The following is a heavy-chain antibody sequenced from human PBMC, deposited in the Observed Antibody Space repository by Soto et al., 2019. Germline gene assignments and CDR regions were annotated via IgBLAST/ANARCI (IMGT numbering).Heavy chain of an antibody. V-gene: IGHV3-30*18. CDR2: ISYDGSNK. Sequence: GGSLRLSCAASGFTFSSYGMHWVRQAPGKGLEWVAVISYDGSNKYYADSVKGRFTISRDNSKNTLYLQMNSLRAEDTAVYYCAKALEPLGYYYDSSGYSGTHYWGQGTLVTVSS. CDR3: AKALEPLGYYYDSSGYSGTHY. J-gene: IGHJ4*02. CDR1: GFTFSSYG. D-gene: IGHD3-22*01.